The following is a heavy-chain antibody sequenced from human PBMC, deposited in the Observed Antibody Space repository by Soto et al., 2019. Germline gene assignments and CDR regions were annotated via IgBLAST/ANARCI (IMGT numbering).Heavy chain of an antibody. V-gene: IGHV3-30*18. CDR2: ISHDGSYK. CDR3: VKGTAVPEQ. CDR1: GFNFTIYG. D-gene: IGHD6-13*01. J-gene: IGHJ4*02. Sequence: QVQVVESGGGVVQPGRSLRLSCAVSGFNFTIYGMHWVRQAPGKGLDWMALISHDGSYKFYAASVKGRFTISRDNSKNPLHLQMNSLRAEDTAMYYCVKGTAVPEQWGQGTLVTVSS.